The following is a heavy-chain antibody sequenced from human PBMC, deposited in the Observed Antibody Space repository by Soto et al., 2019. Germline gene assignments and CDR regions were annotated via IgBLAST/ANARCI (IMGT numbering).Heavy chain of an antibody. D-gene: IGHD5-12*01. V-gene: IGHV4-59*08. J-gene: IGHJ4*02. CDR1: GGSISSYY. Sequence: SETLSLTCTVSGGSISSYYWSWIRQPPGKGLEWIGYIYYSGSTNYNPSLKSRVTISVDTSKNQFSLKLSPVTAADTAVYYGARHEWGEWLRFGGPYFDYWGQGTLVTVSS. CDR2: IYYSGST. CDR3: ARHEWGEWLRFGGPYFDY.